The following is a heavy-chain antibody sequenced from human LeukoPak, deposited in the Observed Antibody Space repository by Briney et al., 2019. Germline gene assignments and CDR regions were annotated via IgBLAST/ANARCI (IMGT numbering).Heavy chain of an antibody. V-gene: IGHV4-4*07. J-gene: IGHJ4*02. Sequence: SETLSLTCTVSGGSISSYYWSWIRQPAGKGLEWIGRIYTSWSTNYNRSLKSRVTMLVDTSKNQLSLKLSSVTAADTDVYYCARDRVGGEVDYWGQGTLVTVSS. CDR3: ARDRVGGEVDY. CDR1: GGSISSYY. CDR2: IYTSWST. D-gene: IGHD3-16*01.